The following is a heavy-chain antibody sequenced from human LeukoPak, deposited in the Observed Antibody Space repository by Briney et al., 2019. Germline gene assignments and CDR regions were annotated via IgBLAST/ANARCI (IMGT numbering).Heavy chain of an antibody. CDR1: GFSVINNY. D-gene: IGHD1-26*01. CDR3: AREESGSYFRY. V-gene: IGHV3-53*01. Sequence: GGSLRLSCAASGFSVINNYMSWVRQAPGKGLEWVSVIYEGDSTYYADSVKGRFTITRDKSKNTLYLQMNSLRAEDTAVYYCAREESGSYFRYWGQGTLVTVSS. CDR2: IYEGDST. J-gene: IGHJ4*02.